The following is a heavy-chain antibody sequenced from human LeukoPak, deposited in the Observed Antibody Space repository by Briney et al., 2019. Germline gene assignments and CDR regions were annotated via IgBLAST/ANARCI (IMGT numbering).Heavy chain of an antibody. Sequence: ASVKVSCKASGYTFTSYYMHRVRQTPGQGLEWMGIINPSGGSTSYAQKFQGRVTMTRDTSTSTVYMELSSLRSEDTAVYYCARDFHTDCWSGYRSEFDYWGQGTLVTASS. CDR3: ARDFHTDCWSGYRSEFDY. V-gene: IGHV1-46*01. J-gene: IGHJ4*02. CDR1: GYTFTSYY. CDR2: INPSGGST. D-gene: IGHD3-3*01.